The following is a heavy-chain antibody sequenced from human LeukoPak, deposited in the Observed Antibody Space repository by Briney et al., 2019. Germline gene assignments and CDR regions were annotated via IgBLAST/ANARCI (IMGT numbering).Heavy chain of an antibody. Sequence: GGSLRLSCAASGFTVSSNYMSWVRQAPGKGLEWVSVIYSINSTNYADSVKGRFTISRDNSKNTLYLQMNSLRVDDTAVYFCARAEYDSSLGFGFWGQGTLVTVSS. CDR2: IYSINST. D-gene: IGHD3-22*01. J-gene: IGHJ4*02. CDR3: ARAEYDSSLGFGF. V-gene: IGHV3-66*01. CDR1: GFTVSSNY.